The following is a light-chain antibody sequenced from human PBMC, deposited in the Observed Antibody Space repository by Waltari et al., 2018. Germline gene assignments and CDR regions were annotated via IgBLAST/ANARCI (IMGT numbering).Light chain of an antibody. CDR2: NTT. Sequence: QAVVTQEPSFSVSPGGTVTLTCGLSSGSVSSSYDPSWYQQTPGQMPRKLIYNTTPGSAGVPDRFAGSILGNKAALTITGAQADDESDYYCVLYMGNGVLFGGGTKLTVL. J-gene: IGLJ3*02. V-gene: IGLV8-61*01. CDR1: SGSVSSSYD. CDR3: VLYMGNGVL.